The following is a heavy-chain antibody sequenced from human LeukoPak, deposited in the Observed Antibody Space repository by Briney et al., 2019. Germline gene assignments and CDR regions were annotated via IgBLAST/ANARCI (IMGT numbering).Heavy chain of an antibody. Sequence: GVSLRLSCAASGFTFSRYSMNWVRQAPGKGLEWGSYISTSSTSKYYAEYVQGRFTISRDNAKNSMYMQMNSLRDEDTAVSYCARDFSTWEHGAFDIWGQGTMVTVSS. CDR1: GFTFSRYS. V-gene: IGHV3-48*02. D-gene: IGHD1-26*01. CDR3: ARDFSTWEHGAFDI. J-gene: IGHJ3*02. CDR2: ISTSSTSK.